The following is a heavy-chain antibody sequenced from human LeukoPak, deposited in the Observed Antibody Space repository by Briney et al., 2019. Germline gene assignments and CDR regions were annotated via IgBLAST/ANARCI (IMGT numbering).Heavy chain of an antibody. Sequence: SETLSPTCAVYGGSFNGYYWTWIRQPPGKGLEWIGEINQSGVTNYNPSLKSRVSISVDTSKMHFSLKLTSVTAADTAVYYCARGGDYDYYYYGMDVWGQGTTVTVSS. CDR3: ARGGDYDYYYYGMDV. J-gene: IGHJ6*02. D-gene: IGHD4-17*01. V-gene: IGHV4-34*01. CDR2: INQSGVT. CDR1: GGSFNGYY.